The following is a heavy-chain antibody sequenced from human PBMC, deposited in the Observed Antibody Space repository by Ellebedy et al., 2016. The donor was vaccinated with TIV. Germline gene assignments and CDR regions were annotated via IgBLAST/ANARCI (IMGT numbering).Heavy chain of an antibody. V-gene: IGHV3-11*01. CDR1: GFTFSDYY. J-gene: IGHJ4*02. CDR3: ARGPYNWESPV. Sequence: GGSLRLSCAASGFTFSDYYMSWIRQAPGKGLEWVSFISTSGVTLYYADSVKGRFTISRDNAKNSVYLQMDSLRAEDTAFYYCARGPYNWESPVWGQGTLVTVSS. CDR2: ISTSGVTL. D-gene: IGHD1-20*01.